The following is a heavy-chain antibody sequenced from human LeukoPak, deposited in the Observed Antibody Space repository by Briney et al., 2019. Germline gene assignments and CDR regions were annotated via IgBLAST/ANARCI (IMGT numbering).Heavy chain of an antibody. Sequence: GGSVRVSCTASGYTFTSYGISWVRQAPGQGLEWMGWISAYDGNTNYAQKLQGRFTMTTDTSTSTPYIDLRSLTSEDTAVYYCALVRHYYDSSGYFPSYFDYWGQGTLVTVSS. J-gene: IGHJ4*02. V-gene: IGHV1-18*01. CDR3: ALVRHYYDSSGYFPSYFDY. CDR1: GYTFTSYG. CDR2: ISAYDGNT. D-gene: IGHD3-22*01.